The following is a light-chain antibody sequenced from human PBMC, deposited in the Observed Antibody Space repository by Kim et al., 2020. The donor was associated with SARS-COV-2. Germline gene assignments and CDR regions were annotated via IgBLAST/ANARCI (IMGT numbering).Light chain of an antibody. V-gene: IGLV2-14*01. CDR1: SSDVGGYNY. J-gene: IGLJ1*01. CDR3: SSCTSSSTLV. Sequence: QSVLTQPASVSGSPGQSITISCTGTSSDVGGYNYVSWYQQHPGKAPKLMIYEVSNRPSGVSNRLSGSRSSKSGNTASLTISGLQAEDEADYYCSSCTSSSTLVFGTGTKVTVL. CDR2: EVS.